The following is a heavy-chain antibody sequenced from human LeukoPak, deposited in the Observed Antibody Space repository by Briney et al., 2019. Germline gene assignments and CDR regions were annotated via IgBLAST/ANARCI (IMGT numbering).Heavy chain of an antibody. CDR3: ARVPPGRRDGYNLGY. J-gene: IGHJ4*02. CDR1: GYTFTGYY. CDR2: INPNSGGT. V-gene: IGHV1-2*02. D-gene: IGHD5-24*01. Sequence: ASVKVSCKASGYTFTGYYMHWVRQAPGQGLEWMGWINPNSGGTNYAQKFQGRVTMTRDTSISTAYMELSRLRSDDTAVYYCARVPPGRRDGYNLGYWGQGTLVTVSS.